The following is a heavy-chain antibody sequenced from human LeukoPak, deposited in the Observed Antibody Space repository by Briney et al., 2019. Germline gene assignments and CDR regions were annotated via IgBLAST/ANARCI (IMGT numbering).Heavy chain of an antibody. Sequence: PGGSLRLSCAASGFTFSSYGMHWARQAPGKGLEWVAVISYDGSNKYYADSVKGRFTISRDNSKNTLYLQMNSLRAEDTAVYYCAKLGTLEVVVNWGQGTLVTVSS. CDR2: ISYDGSNK. J-gene: IGHJ4*02. D-gene: IGHD3-22*01. CDR1: GFTFSSYG. CDR3: AKLGTLEVVVN. V-gene: IGHV3-30*18.